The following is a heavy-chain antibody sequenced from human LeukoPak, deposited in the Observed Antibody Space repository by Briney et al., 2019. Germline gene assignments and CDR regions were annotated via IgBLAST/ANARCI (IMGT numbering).Heavy chain of an antibody. CDR1: GFTFSGYS. V-gene: IGHV3-48*01. CDR2: ISSSSTTI. D-gene: IGHD1-14*01. J-gene: IGHJ4*02. Sequence: GGSLRLSCAVSGFTFSGYSMKWVRQAPGKGLEWVSFISSSSTTIYHADSVKGRFTVSRDNAKNSLYLQMNSLRVEDTAVYYCARTYNPDYWGQGTLVTVSS. CDR3: ARTYNPDY.